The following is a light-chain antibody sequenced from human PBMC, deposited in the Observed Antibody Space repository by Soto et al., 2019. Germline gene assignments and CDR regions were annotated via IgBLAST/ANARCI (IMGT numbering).Light chain of an antibody. CDR2: VAS. Sequence: EIVLTQSPGTVSLSPGERATLSCRASQSVSSSYLAWYQQNPGQAPRPLIYVASSRATGIADRFSGSGSGTAFTITISRLEPEDFAVYYCQQYGSSPRTFGQGTKVEIK. J-gene: IGKJ1*01. V-gene: IGKV3-20*01. CDR3: QQYGSSPRT. CDR1: QSVSSSY.